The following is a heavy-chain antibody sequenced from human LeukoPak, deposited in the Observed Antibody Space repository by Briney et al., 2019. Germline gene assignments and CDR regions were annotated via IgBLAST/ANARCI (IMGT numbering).Heavy chain of an antibody. CDR2: ISDSGDGT. D-gene: IGHD7-27*01. CDR1: GFTFSSYV. J-gene: IGHJ4*02. CDR3: ARRGDNWGFYDY. V-gene: IGHV3-23*01. Sequence: GGSLRLSCAASGFTFSSYVMNWVRQAPGKGLEWVSSISDSGDGTYFADSVKGRFTISRDNSKNTLHLQMKSLRVEDTAVYYCARRGDNWGFYDYWGQGTLVTVSS.